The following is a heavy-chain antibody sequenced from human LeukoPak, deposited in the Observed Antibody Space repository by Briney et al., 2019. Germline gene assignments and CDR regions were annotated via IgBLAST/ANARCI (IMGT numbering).Heavy chain of an antibody. J-gene: IGHJ5*02. V-gene: IGHV4-59*01. Sequence: SSETLSLTCTVSGGSISSYYWSWLRQPPGKGLEWLGYIYYSGSTNYNPSLKSRVTISVDTSKNQFSLKLSSVTAADTAVYYCAKRTIFGVHNWFDPWGQGTLVTVSS. D-gene: IGHD3-3*01. CDR1: GGSISSYY. CDR3: AKRTIFGVHNWFDP. CDR2: IYYSGST.